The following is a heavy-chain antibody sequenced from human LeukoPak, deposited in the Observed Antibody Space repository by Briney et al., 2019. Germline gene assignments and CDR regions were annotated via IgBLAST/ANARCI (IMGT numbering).Heavy chain of an antibody. J-gene: IGHJ4*02. Sequence: GGSLRLSCAGSGFIFSNYWMHWVRQAPGKGLVWVSRIKTDGSTTYYADSVKGRFTVSRDNSKNTLYLQMYSLTAEDTAVYYCPTDWAWGGFDYWGQGVLVTVS. CDR3: PTDWAWGGFDY. CDR2: IKTDGSTT. V-gene: IGHV3-74*01. CDR1: GFIFSNYW. D-gene: IGHD3-16*01.